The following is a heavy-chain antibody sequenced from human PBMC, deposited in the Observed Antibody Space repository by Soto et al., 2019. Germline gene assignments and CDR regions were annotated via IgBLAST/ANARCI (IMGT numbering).Heavy chain of an antibody. CDR3: ARDLSGSEPYYYYYYGMDV. CDR2: ISAYNGNT. V-gene: IGHV1-18*01. J-gene: IGHJ6*02. D-gene: IGHD1-26*01. Sequence: QVQLVQSGAEVKKPGASVKVSCKASGYTFTSYGISWVRQAPGQGLEWMGWISAYNGNTNYAQKLQGRGTMTTDTSTSTAYMELRSLRSDDTAVYYCARDLSGSEPYYYYYYGMDVWGQGTTVTVSS. CDR1: GYTFTSYG.